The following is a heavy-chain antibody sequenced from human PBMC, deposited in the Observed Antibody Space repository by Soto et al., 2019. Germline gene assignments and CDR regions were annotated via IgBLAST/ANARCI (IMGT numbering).Heavy chain of an antibody. CDR3: ARGRGYVWGSYRFLDY. CDR2: INHSGST. J-gene: IGHJ4*02. Sequence: PSETLSLTCAVYGGSFSGYYWSWIRQPPGKGLEWIGEINHSGSTDYNPSLKSRVTISVDTSKNQFSLKLSSVTAADTAVYYCARGRGYVWGSYRFLDYWGQGTLVTVSS. D-gene: IGHD3-16*02. V-gene: IGHV4-34*01. CDR1: GGSFSGYY.